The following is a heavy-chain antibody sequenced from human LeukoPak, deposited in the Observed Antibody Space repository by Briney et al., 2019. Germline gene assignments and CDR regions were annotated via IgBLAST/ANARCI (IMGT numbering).Heavy chain of an antibody. D-gene: IGHD3-10*01. CDR1: GFTFNNYA. CDR2: ISSSSSYI. Sequence: GGSLRLSCAASGFTFNNYALAWVRQAPGKGLEWVSSISSSSSYIYYADSVKGRFTISRDNAKNSLYLQMNSLRAEDTAVYYCARAGTKDYYGSGSYDYWGQGTLVTVSS. CDR3: ARAGTKDYYGSGSYDY. J-gene: IGHJ4*02. V-gene: IGHV3-21*01.